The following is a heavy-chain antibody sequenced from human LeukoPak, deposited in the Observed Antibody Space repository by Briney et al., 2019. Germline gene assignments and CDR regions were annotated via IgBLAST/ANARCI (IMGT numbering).Heavy chain of an antibody. D-gene: IGHD4-23*01. CDR1: GGSISSYY. Sequence: KSSETLSLTCTVSGGSISSYYWSWIRQPPGKGLEWIGYIYYSGSTNYNPSLKSRVTISVDTSKNQFSLKLSPVTAADTAVYYCARGFKYTLGGYSLTYGGQGPLAPASS. V-gene: IGHV4-59*01. CDR3: ARGFKYTLGGYSLTY. J-gene: IGHJ4*02. CDR2: IYYSGST.